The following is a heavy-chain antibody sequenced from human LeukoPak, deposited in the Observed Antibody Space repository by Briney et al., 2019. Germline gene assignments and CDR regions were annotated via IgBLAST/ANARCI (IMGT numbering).Heavy chain of an antibody. V-gene: IGHV1-2*02. CDR3: ARDAYSIGPSRYFDY. CDR1: GYTFTGYY. CDR2: INPNSDGT. Sequence: ASVKVSCKASGYTFTGYYMHWVRQAPGQGLEWMGWINPNSDGTNYAQKFQGRVTMTRDTSISTAYMELSRLRSDDTAVYYCARDAYSIGPSRYFDYWGQGTLVTVSS. D-gene: IGHD6-19*01. J-gene: IGHJ4*02.